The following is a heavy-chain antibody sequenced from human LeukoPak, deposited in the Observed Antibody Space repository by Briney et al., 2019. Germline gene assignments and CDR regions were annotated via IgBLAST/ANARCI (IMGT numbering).Heavy chain of an antibody. Sequence: GASVKVSCKASGYTFTSCDINWVRQATGQGREWMGWMNPNSGNTGYAQKFQGRVTITRNTSISTAYMELSSLRSEDTAVYYCAIAAGVPAANHAFDIWGQGTMVTVSS. V-gene: IGHV1-8*03. CDR2: MNPNSGNT. J-gene: IGHJ3*02. D-gene: IGHD2-2*01. CDR1: GYTFTSCD. CDR3: AIAAGVPAANHAFDI.